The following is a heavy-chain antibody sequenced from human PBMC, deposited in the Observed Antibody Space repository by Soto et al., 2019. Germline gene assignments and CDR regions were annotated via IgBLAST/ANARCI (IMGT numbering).Heavy chain of an antibody. CDR3: ARDRSSGWYGIGWFDP. D-gene: IGHD6-19*01. Sequence: QVQLVESGGGVVQPGRSLRLSCAASGFTFSSYGMHWVRQAPGKGLEWVAVIWYDGSNKYYADSVKGRFTISRDNSKNTLYLQMNSLRAEDTAVSYCARDRSSGWYGIGWFDPWGQGTLVTVSS. V-gene: IGHV3-33*01. CDR2: IWYDGSNK. CDR1: GFTFSSYG. J-gene: IGHJ5*02.